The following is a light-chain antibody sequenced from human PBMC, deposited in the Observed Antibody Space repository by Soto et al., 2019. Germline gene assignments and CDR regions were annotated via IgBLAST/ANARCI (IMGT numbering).Light chain of an antibody. J-gene: IGKJ5*01. V-gene: IGKV3-11*01. Sequence: EIVLTQSPATLSLSPGERATFSCRASQSVSSYLAWYQQKPGQAPRLLIYDASNRATGIPARFSGSGSGTDFTLTISGLEPEDFAVYYCQQRSNWPPITFGHGTRLEI. CDR2: DAS. CDR1: QSVSSY. CDR3: QQRSNWPPIT.